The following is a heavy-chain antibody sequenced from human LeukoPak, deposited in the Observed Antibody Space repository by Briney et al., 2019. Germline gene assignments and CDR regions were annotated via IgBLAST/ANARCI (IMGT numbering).Heavy chain of an antibody. CDR2: ISAYNGNT. J-gene: IGHJ1*01. CDR3: ARGAYCGGDCGPPGAEYFQH. CDR1: GYTFTSYG. D-gene: IGHD2-21*02. V-gene: IGHV1-18*01. Sequence: GAPVKVSCKASGYTFTSYGISWVRQAPGQGLEWMGWISAYNGNTNYAQKLQGRVTMTTDTSTSTAYMELRSLRSDDTAVYYCARGAYCGGDCGPPGAEYFQHWGQGTLVTVSS.